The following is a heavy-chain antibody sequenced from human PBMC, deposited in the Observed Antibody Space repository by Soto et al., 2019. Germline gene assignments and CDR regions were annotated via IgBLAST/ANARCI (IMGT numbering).Heavy chain of an antibody. CDR3: AKVAWGIDFYHYMDV. CDR2: IDSSGST. D-gene: IGHD7-27*01. Sequence: QVQLQESGPGLVKPSETLSLTCTVSGGSMSRDYWSWIRQPPGKGLEWVGYIDSSGSTNYNPSLNSRVNISLDTSKNQFSLKLTSVTAADTAVYYCAKVAWGIDFYHYMDVWGEGTTVTVSS. V-gene: IGHV4-59*01. CDR1: GGSMSRDY. J-gene: IGHJ6*03.